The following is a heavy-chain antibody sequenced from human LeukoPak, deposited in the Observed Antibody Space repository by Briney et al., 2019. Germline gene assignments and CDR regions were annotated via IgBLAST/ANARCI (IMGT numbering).Heavy chain of an antibody. CDR2: IYYSGST. Sequence: SETLSLTCTVSGGSISSYYWSWIRQPPGKGLEWIGYIYYSGSTNYNPSLKSRVTISVDTSKNQFSLKLSSVTAADTAVYYCAALGADSSLDYWGQGTLVTVSS. CDR1: GGSISSYY. V-gene: IGHV4-59*08. CDR3: AALGADSSLDY. D-gene: IGHD1-26*01. J-gene: IGHJ4*02.